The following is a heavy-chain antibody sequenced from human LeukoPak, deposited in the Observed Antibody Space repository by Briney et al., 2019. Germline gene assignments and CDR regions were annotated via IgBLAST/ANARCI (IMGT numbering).Heavy chain of an antibody. D-gene: IGHD3-10*01. CDR3: ARGHYYGSGSYYSPCWFDP. J-gene: IGHJ5*02. V-gene: IGHV3-30-3*01. Sequence: GRSLRLSCAASGFTFSTYEMNWVRQAPGKGLEWVAVISYDGSNKYYADFVEGRFTISRDNSKNTLYLQMNSLRAEDTAVYYCARGHYYGSGSYYSPCWFDPWGQGTLVTVSS. CDR1: GFTFSTYE. CDR2: ISYDGSNK.